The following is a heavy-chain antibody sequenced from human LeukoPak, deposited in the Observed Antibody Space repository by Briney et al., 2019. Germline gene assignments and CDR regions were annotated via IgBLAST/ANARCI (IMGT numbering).Heavy chain of an antibody. CDR3: ARVLPFLEWLPPPDV. CDR1: GGSFSGYY. Sequence: PSETLSLTCAVYGGSFSGYYWSWIRQPPGKGLEWIGEINHSGSTNYNPSLKSRVTISVDTSKNQFSLKLSSVTAADTAVDYCARVLPFLEWLPPPDVWGKGTTVTVSS. V-gene: IGHV4-34*01. J-gene: IGHJ6*04. D-gene: IGHD3-3*01. CDR2: INHSGST.